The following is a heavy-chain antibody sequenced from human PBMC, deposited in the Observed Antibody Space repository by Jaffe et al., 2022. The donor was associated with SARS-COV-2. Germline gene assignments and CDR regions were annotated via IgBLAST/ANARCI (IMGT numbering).Heavy chain of an antibody. CDR3: ARDPYGAMFFDY. V-gene: IGHV4-59*01. CDR2: IYYSGST. D-gene: IGHD3-10*02. CDR1: GGSISSYY. Sequence: QVQLQESGPGLVKPSETLSLTCTVSGGSISSYYWSWIRQPPGKGLEWIGYIYYSGSTNYNPSLKSRVTISVDTSKNQFSLKLSSVTAADTAVYYCARDPYGAMFFDYWGQGTLVTVSS. J-gene: IGHJ4*02.